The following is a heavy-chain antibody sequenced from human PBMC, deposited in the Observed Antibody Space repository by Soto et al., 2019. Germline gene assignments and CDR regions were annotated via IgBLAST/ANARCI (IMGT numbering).Heavy chain of an antibody. Sequence: EPLSLTCSVSGGSISGSYWSWIRQSPGKGLEWLGYVYYTGSTNYSPSLRSRVSISVDTSKNEFSLRLSSVTAADTAVYFCARSVAVPGAHIDYWGQGTQVTVSS. D-gene: IGHD6-19*01. CDR1: GGSISGSY. CDR3: ARSVAVPGAHIDY. V-gene: IGHV4-59*01. J-gene: IGHJ4*02. CDR2: VYYTGST.